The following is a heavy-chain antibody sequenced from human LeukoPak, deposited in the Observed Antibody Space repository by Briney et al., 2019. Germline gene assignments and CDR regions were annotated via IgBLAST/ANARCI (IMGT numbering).Heavy chain of an antibody. D-gene: IGHD2-2*02. CDR3: ARVDCSSTSCYRDAEYFHH. J-gene: IGHJ1*01. Sequence: SETLSLTCAVYGGSFSGYYWSWVRQPPGKGLEWIEEINHSGSTNYNPSLKSRVTISVDTSKNQFSLKLSPVTAADTAVYYCARVDCSSTSCYRDAEYFHHWGQGTLVTVSS. CDR2: INHSGST. V-gene: IGHV4-34*01. CDR1: GGSFSGYY.